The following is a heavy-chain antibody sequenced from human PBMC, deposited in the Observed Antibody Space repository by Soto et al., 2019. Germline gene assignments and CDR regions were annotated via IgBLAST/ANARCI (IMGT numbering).Heavy chain of an antibody. CDR2: ISWNSGSI. J-gene: IGHJ4*02. CDR3: AKEIGSSGWYGEDYCDY. D-gene: IGHD6-19*01. V-gene: IGHV3-9*01. CDR1: GFTFDDYA. Sequence: EVQLVESGGGLVQPGRSLRLSCAASGFTFDDYAMHWVRQAPGKGLEWVSGISWNSGSIGYADSVKGRFTISRDNAKKDLYLQMNSLRGEDTGLYYCAKEIGSSGWYGEDYCDYWGQGTLVTVSS.